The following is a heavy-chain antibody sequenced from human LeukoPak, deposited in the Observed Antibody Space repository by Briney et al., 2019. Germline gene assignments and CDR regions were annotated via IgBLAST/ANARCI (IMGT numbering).Heavy chain of an antibody. CDR1: GFTFSSYS. J-gene: IGHJ4*02. CDR2: ISYNSGTI. Sequence: PGGSLRLSCAASGFTFSSYSINWVRQAPGKGLEWLSYISYNSGTISYADSVKGRFTVSRDDAANSLYLQMTSLRVEDTAVYYCARGRLGGHFNWMPSPPDYWGQGTLVTVSS. V-gene: IGHV3-48*04. CDR3: ARGRLGGHFNWMPSPPDY. D-gene: IGHD3-9*01.